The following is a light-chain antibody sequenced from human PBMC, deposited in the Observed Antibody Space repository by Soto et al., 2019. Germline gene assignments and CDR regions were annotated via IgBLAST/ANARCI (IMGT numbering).Light chain of an antibody. V-gene: IGKV4-1*01. CDR2: WAS. CDR3: QQYYSVPVT. Sequence: DIVMTQSPDSLAVSLGERATINCKSSQSLLYSSDNKNQLAWYQQKPGQPPKLLIYWASTRESGVPDRFSGSGSGTDFTLTISSLQAEDVAVYYCQQYYSVPVTFGGGTKVEIK. J-gene: IGKJ4*01. CDR1: QSLLYSSDNKNQ.